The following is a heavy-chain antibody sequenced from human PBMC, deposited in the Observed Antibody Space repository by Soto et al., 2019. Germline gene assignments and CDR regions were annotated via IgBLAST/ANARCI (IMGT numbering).Heavy chain of an antibody. V-gene: IGHV4-4*02. CDR2: IFHSGST. D-gene: IGHD3-22*01. CDR1: GGSISSNNW. J-gene: IGHJ6*02. CDR3: ARAFYDAYYYYGMDV. Sequence: SETLSLTCAVSGGSISSNNWWIWLRQPPGKGLEWIGEIFHSGSTKYNPSLKSRVTISVEKSKSQFSVRLSSVSAADTAVYYCARAFYDAYYYYGMDVWGQGTTVTVS.